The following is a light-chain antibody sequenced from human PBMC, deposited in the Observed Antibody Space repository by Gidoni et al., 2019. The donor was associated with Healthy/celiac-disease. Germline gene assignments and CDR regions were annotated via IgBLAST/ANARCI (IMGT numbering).Light chain of an antibody. J-gene: IGKJ1*01. CDR3: QQYNNWPSWT. CDR2: GAS. Sequence: DIVMTQSPATLSVSPGERATLSCRASQSGSSNLAWYQQKPGQAPRLLIYGASTRATGIPARCSGSGSGTEFTLTISSLQSEDFAVYYCQQYNNWPSWTFGQGTKVEIK. V-gene: IGKV3-15*01. CDR1: QSGSSN.